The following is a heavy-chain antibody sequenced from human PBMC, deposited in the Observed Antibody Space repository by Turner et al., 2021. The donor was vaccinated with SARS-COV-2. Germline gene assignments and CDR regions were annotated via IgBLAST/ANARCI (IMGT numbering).Heavy chain of an antibody. V-gene: IGHV3-7*01. J-gene: IGHJ4*02. CDR1: GFAFSNYW. D-gene: IGHD3-9*01. CDR2: IKQDGGEK. CDR3: ARDSYDILTGFSSPSVFVY. Sequence: EVQLVESGGGLVQPGESLRLSCVASGFAFSNYWMTWVRQAPGKGLEWVANIKQDGGEKYYVDSVQGRFTISRDNAENSLYLQMNSLRVEDTAMYYCARDSYDILTGFSSPSVFVYWGQGTLVTVSS.